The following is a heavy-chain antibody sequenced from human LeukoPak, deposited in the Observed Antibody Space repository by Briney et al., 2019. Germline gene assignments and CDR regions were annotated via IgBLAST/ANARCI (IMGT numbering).Heavy chain of an antibody. V-gene: IGHV4-4*07. Sequence: PSETLSLTCTVSGASISSYYYNWIRQTAGRGLEWIGRLYISGSTDYNPSLKSRVTISVDTSNNQFSLNLNSVTAADTAVYFCARDLSGSLYFDYWGQGVLVTVSP. D-gene: IGHD3-10*01. CDR3: ARDLSGSLYFDY. CDR1: GASISSYY. J-gene: IGHJ4*02. CDR2: LYISGST.